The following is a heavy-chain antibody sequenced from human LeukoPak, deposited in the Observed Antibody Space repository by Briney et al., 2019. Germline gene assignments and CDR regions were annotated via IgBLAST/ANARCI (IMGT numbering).Heavy chain of an antibody. CDR1: GFTFSSYG. J-gene: IGHJ4*02. CDR3: ARDRYYYGSGSSALDY. V-gene: IGHV3-30*02. D-gene: IGHD3-10*01. Sequence: GGSLRLSCAASGFTFSSYGMHWVRQAPGKGLEGVAFIRYDGSNKYYADSVKGRFTISRDNSKNTLYLQMNSLRAEDTAVYYCARDRYYYGSGSSALDYWGQGTLVTVSS. CDR2: IRYDGSNK.